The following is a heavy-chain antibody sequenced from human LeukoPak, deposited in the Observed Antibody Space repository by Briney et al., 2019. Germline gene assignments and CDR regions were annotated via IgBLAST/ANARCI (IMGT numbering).Heavy chain of an antibody. CDR1: GGSISDYY. Sequence: PSETLSLTCTVSGGSISDYYWNWIRQPPGKGLEWIGYVHYSGSANYNPSLKSRGTISVDTSRNQFSLKLSSVTAADTAVYYCARGTVDTVPDYWGQGTLVTVSS. D-gene: IGHD5-18*01. V-gene: IGHV4-59*08. CDR3: ARGTVDTVPDY. CDR2: VHYSGSA. J-gene: IGHJ4*02.